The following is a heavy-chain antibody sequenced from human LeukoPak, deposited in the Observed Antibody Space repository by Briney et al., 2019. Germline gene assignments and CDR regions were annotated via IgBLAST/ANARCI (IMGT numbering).Heavy chain of an antibody. D-gene: IGHD5-18*01. CDR3: ARSHVDTALKVRKNFDY. Sequence: ASVKVSCKASGYTFTGYYMHWVRQAPGQGLEWMGWINPNSGGTNYAQKFQGRVTMARDTSISTAYMELSRLRSDHTAVYYCARSHVDTALKVRKNFDYWGQGTLVTVSS. CDR2: INPNSGGT. CDR1: GYTFTGYY. V-gene: IGHV1-2*02. J-gene: IGHJ4*02.